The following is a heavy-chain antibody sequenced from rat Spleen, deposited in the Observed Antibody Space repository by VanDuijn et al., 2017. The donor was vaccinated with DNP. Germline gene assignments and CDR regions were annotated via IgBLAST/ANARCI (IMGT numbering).Heavy chain of an antibody. Sequence: EVQLVESGGGLVQPGRSLKLSCAASGFTFSNYDMAWVRQAPTKGLEWVASIDTSGGYTYYRDSVKGRFIVSRDNAENTLYLQMDSLRSEDTATYYCARLGPHYFDYWGQRVMVTVSS. V-gene: IGHV5S13*01. D-gene: IGHD4-1*01. CDR3: ARLGPHYFDY. J-gene: IGHJ2*01. CDR2: IDTSGGYT. CDR1: GFTFSNYD.